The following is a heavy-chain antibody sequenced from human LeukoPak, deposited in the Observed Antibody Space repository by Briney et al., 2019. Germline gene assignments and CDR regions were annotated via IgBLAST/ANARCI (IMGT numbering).Heavy chain of an antibody. CDR1: GGSITSSSNYY. V-gene: IGHV4-30-2*01. J-gene: IGHJ3*02. CDR3: ARGIAFDI. Sequence: PSETLSLTCTVSGGSITSSSNYYWSWIRQPPGKGLEWIGYIFHSGNPYYNASLKSRLSISVDRSKNQFSLRLTSVTAADTAVYYCARGIAFDIWGHGALVTVSS. CDR2: IFHSGNP.